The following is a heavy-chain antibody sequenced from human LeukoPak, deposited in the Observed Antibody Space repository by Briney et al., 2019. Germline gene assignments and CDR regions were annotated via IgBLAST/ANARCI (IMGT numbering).Heavy chain of an antibody. CDR1: GFTFSSYE. J-gene: IGHJ4*02. V-gene: IGHV3-48*03. CDR3: AKRGAEVGVTVAPGDY. Sequence: GGSLRLSCAASGFTFSSYEMNWVRQAPGKGLEWVSYISSSGSTMYYADSVKGRFAISRDKSKNTLYLQMNSLRAEDTAVYYCAKRGAEVGVTVAPGDYWGQGTLVTVSS. CDR2: ISSSGSTM. D-gene: IGHD3-16*02.